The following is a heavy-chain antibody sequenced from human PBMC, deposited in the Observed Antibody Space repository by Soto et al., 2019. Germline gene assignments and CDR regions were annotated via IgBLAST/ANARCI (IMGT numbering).Heavy chain of an antibody. Sequence: SETLSLTCTVSGVSISNYYWSWIRQPPGKGLEWLGYILYTGNTNYNPSLKSRVTISVDTSKNQVSLELTSVTTADTAVYFCARAEYGSGNYYAAHYYYAMDVWGQGNTVT. V-gene: IGHV4-59*01. CDR3: ARAEYGSGNYYAAHYYYAMDV. D-gene: IGHD3-10*01. J-gene: IGHJ6*02. CDR2: ILYTGNT. CDR1: GVSISNYY.